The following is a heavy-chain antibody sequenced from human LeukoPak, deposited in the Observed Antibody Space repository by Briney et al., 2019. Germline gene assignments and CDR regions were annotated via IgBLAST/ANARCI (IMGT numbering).Heavy chain of an antibody. J-gene: IGHJ6*02. CDR1: GFTFGSYG. V-gene: IGHV3-30*18. CDR3: AKDQWELYGMDV. D-gene: IGHD1-26*01. Sequence: PGRSLRLSCAASGFTFGSYGMHWVRQAPGKGLEWVAVISYDGSNKYYADSVKGRFTISRDNSKNTLYLQMNSLRAEDTAVYYCAKDQWELYGMDVWGQGTTVTVSS. CDR2: ISYDGSNK.